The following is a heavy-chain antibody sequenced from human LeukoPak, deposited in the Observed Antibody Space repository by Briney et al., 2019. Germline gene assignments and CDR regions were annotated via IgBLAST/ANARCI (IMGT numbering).Heavy chain of an antibody. D-gene: IGHD1-26*01. V-gene: IGHV3-23*01. CDR2: LSGSGGST. Sequence: PGGSLRLSCAASGFTFSNYAMSWVRQAPGKGLEWVSSLSGSGGSTYHADSVKGRFTISRDNSKNTLYLQMNSLRAEDTAVYYCARGGSYLSAFDIWGQGTMVTVSS. J-gene: IGHJ3*02. CDR1: GFTFSNYA. CDR3: ARGGSYLSAFDI.